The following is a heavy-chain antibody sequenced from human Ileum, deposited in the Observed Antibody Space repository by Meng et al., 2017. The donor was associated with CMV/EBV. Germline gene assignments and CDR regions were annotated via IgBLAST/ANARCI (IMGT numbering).Heavy chain of an antibody. CDR3: ARSLYYSSYYFDY. D-gene: IGHD3-16*01. Sequence: QITVKESGPALVKPTQTLTVTCTFSGFSLSTSGVGVSWIRQPPGKALEWLALIYWNAEVRYSPYLKTRITITQDTSTNQVVLTMTNVDPVDTAKYFCARSLYYSSYYFDYWGQGTLVTVSS. J-gene: IGHJ4*02. V-gene: IGHV2-5*01. CDR1: GFSLSTSGVG. CDR2: IYWNAEV.